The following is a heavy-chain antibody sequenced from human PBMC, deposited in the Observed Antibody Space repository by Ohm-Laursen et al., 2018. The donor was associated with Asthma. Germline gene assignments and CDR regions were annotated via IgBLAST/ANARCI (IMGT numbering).Heavy chain of an antibody. CDR2: ITSDGSWT. CDR3: ARGYDYVWGSYSNWFDP. V-gene: IGHV3-30-3*01. J-gene: IGHJ5*02. D-gene: IGHD3-16*01. Sequence: SLRLSCSASGFTFSNFAMHWVRQAPGKGLEWVSIITSDGSWTSYADSVKGRFTISRDNSKNTLYMQMNSLGAEDTAVYYCARGYDYVWGSYSNWFDPWGQGTVVTVSS. CDR1: GFTFSNFA.